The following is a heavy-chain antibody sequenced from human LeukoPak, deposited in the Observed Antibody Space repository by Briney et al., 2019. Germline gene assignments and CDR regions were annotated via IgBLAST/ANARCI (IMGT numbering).Heavy chain of an antibody. CDR1: GFTFSSYA. Sequence: PGGSLRLSCAASGFTFSSYAMSWVRQAPGKGLEWVSAISGSGGSTYYADSVKGRFTISRDNSKNTLYLQMNSLRAEDTAVYYCARGRPRSIFGVGYNWFDPWGQGTLVAVSP. V-gene: IGHV3-23*01. CDR3: ARGRPRSIFGVGYNWFDP. D-gene: IGHD3-3*01. J-gene: IGHJ5*02. CDR2: ISGSGGST.